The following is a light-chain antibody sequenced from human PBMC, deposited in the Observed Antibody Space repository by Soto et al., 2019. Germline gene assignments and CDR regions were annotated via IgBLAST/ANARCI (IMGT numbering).Light chain of an antibody. CDR1: SSDVGGYNY. V-gene: IGLV2-14*01. Sequence: QSALTQPASVSGSPGQSITISCTGTSSDVGGYNYVSWYQQHPGKPPKLMIYEVNNRPSGVSNRFSGSKSGNTASLTISGLQAEDEADYYCSSYTISSTVVFGGGTKLTVL. CDR3: SSYTISSTVV. CDR2: EVN. J-gene: IGLJ2*01.